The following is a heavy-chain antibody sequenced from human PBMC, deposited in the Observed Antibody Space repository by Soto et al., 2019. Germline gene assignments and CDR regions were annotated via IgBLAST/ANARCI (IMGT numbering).Heavy chain of an antibody. V-gene: IGHV3-30*18. D-gene: IGHD6-19*01. CDR2: ISHDGGEV. J-gene: IGHJ5*02. CDR3: AKDLYSSDWYNYFDP. CDR1: GFSFSTTG. Sequence: QVQLVESGGGVVQPGRSLRLSCAASGFSFSTTGMHWVRQAPGKGLEWVAMISHDGGEVHFADSVKGRFTISRDDSKNTLYLQMNSLRPEDTAVDYCAKDLYSSDWYNYFDPWGQGTLVTVSS.